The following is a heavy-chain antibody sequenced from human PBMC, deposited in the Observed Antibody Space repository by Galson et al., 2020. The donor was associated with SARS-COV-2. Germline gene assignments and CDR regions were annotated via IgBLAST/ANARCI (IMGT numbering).Heavy chain of an antibody. J-gene: IGHJ5*02. CDR2: IHPNSGGA. Sequence: ASVKVSCNASGYKFTDYYMHWVRHAPGQGLEWMGWIHPNSGGAVSAQTFQGRLTLTTDTSITTAYLQLSSLTSDDTAVYYCARVYYGDKVDLWGQGTLVAVSS. CDR3: ARVYYGDKVDL. D-gene: IGHD3-10*01. CDR1: GYKFTDYY. V-gene: IGHV1-2*02.